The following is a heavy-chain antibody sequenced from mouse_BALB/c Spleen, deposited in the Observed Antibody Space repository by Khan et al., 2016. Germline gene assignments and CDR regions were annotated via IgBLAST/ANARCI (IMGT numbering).Heavy chain of an antibody. Sequence: QIQLVQSGPELKRPGKTVKISCKASGYTFTNYGINWVKQAPGKGLKWMGWINTYSGESTYADDFKGRFAFSLETSANTAYLQLNNLKNEDTATYFCARYRYYYGSGRDFDDWGAGTTVTVSS. J-gene: IGHJ1*01. CDR1: GYTFTNYG. D-gene: IGHD1-1*01. CDR3: ARYRYYYGSGRDFDD. CDR2: INTYSGES. V-gene: IGHV9-3-1*01.